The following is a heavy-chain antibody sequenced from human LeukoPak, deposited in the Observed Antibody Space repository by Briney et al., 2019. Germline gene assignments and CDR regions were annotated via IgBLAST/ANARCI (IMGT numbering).Heavy chain of an antibody. CDR1: GGSISSGSYY. CDR3: ARVGLAGGFDY. Sequence: PSETLSLTCTVSGGSISSGSYYWSWIRQPAGKGLEWIGRIYTSGSTNYNPSLKSRVTISADTSKNQFSLKLSSVTAADTAVYYCARVGLAGGFDYWGQGTLVTVSS. CDR2: IYTSGST. V-gene: IGHV4-61*02. D-gene: IGHD7-27*01. J-gene: IGHJ4*02.